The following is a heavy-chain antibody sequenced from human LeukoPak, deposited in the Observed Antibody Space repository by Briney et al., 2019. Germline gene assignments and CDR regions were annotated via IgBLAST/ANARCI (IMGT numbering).Heavy chain of an antibody. Sequence: PGGTLRLSCAASGLTFSSYGMSWVRQAPGKGLEWVSAISGSGGSTYYADSVKGRFTISRDNSKNTLYLQMNSLRAEDTAVYYCAKAGVGSSSWYDYWGQGTLVTVSS. J-gene: IGHJ4*02. CDR1: GLTFSSYG. V-gene: IGHV3-23*01. CDR2: ISGSGGST. D-gene: IGHD6-13*01. CDR3: AKAGVGSSSWYDY.